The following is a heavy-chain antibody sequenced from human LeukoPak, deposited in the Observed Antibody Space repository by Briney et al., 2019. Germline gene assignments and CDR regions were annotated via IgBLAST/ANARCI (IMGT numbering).Heavy chain of an antibody. V-gene: IGHV4-59*01. CDR3: ARLLDYDNSGAPDLFDI. J-gene: IGHJ3*02. Sequence: PSETLSLTCSVSGGSISSNYWTWIRQSPGKGLEYIGHVSYTGRTRYNPSLQRRLTISLDTSNNHFSLQLTSVSAADTAVYYCARLLDYDNSGAPDLFDIRGQGTMVTVSS. CDR1: GGSISSNY. CDR2: VSYTGRT. D-gene: IGHD3-22*01.